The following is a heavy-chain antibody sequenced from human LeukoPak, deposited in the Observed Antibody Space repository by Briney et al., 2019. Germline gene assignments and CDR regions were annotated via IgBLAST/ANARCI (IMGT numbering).Heavy chain of an antibody. D-gene: IGHD6-19*01. CDR1: GYSFTSYW. Sequence: GESLKISCQGSGYSFTSYWIGWVRQMPGKGLEWMGIIYPGDSDTRYSPSFQGQVTISADKSISTAYLQWSSLKASDTAMYYCATPRGPPYTSDWYYFDYWGQGTLVTVSS. CDR3: ATPRGPPYTSDWYYFDY. J-gene: IGHJ4*02. CDR2: IYPGDSDT. V-gene: IGHV5-51*01.